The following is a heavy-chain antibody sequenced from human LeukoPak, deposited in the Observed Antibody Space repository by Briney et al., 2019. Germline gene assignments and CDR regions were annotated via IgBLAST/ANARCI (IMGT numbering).Heavy chain of an antibody. V-gene: IGHV4-39*01. CDR3: ARQGAEGTSWYSGTPNCFHH. Sequence: PSETLSLTCSYSGGSISYTSSYLRWIRQPPGKGLEWIASIYYSGSTYYNPSLKSRVSISVDTSESKFSLNLTTVTAADTAVYYCARQGAEGTSWYSGTPNCFHHWGQGTLVTVSS. D-gene: IGHD6-13*01. CDR1: GGSISYTSSY. CDR2: IYYSGST. J-gene: IGHJ4*02.